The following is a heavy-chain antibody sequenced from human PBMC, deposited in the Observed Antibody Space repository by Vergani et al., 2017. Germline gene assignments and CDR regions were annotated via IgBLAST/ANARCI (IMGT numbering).Heavy chain of an antibody. V-gene: IGHV4-38-2*01. D-gene: IGHD3-10*01. CDR1: GYSISSGSY. Sequence: QVQLQESGPGLVKPSETLSLTCAVSGYSISSGSYWGWLRPPAGKGLEWIGSIYHSGSTYYNPSLKSRVTISVDTSKNQFSLKMSSVTAADTAVYYCARPSSYNWFAEPPSWYFDLWGRGTLVTVSS. CDR2: IYHSGST. CDR3: ARPSSYNWFAEPPSWYFDL. J-gene: IGHJ2*01.